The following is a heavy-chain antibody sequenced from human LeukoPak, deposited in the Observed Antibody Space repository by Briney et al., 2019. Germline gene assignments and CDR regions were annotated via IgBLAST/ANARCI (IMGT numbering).Heavy chain of an antibody. CDR3: ARSPSGQLDY. Sequence: ASVKVSCKTSGYTFTSHYIHWVRQAPGQGLEHVGWINPANGGTNYAQKFQGRVIMTGDTSISTAYMQLSSLTSDDTAVYYCARSPSGQLDYWGRGTLVSVSS. J-gene: IGHJ4*02. D-gene: IGHD1-1*01. V-gene: IGHV1-2*02. CDR2: INPANGGT. CDR1: GYTFTSHY.